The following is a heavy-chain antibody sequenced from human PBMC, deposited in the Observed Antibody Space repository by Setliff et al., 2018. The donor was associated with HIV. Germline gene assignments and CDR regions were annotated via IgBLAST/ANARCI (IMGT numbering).Heavy chain of an antibody. D-gene: IGHD3-9*01. CDR1: GDKFTNYY. J-gene: IGHJ4*03. CDR3: AKGGGLNFRYHDWFVKI. CDR2: IYPSDFDT. Sequence: GESLKISCNDSGDKFTNYYLGWVRQMPGKVLEWIGVIYPSDFDTRISPSFKGQVTISADRSIHTAYLQWSSLRDSDTAMYYCAKGGGLNFRYHDWFVKIWGQGTLVTVSS. V-gene: IGHV5-51*01.